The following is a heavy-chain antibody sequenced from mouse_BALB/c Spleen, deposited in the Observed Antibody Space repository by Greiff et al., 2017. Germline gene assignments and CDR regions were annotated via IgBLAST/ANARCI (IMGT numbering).Heavy chain of an antibody. Sequence: EVKLVESGGGLVQPGGSLKLSCAASGFDFSRYWMSWVRQAPGKGLEWIGEINPDSSTINYTPSLKDKFIITRDNAKNTLYLQMSKVRSEDTALYYCARPGGYLPDGMDYGGKGTWVTVSS. J-gene: IGHJ4*01. V-gene: IGHV4-1*02. D-gene: IGHD2-3*01. CDR2: INPDSSTI. CDR3: ARPGGYLPDGMDY. CDR1: GFDFSRYW.